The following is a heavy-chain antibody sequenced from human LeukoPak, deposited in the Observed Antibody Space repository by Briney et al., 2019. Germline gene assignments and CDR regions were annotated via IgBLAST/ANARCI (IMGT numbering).Heavy chain of an antibody. D-gene: IGHD4-23*01. CDR3: AREVDDYGGNSFDY. CDR2: IIPIFGTA. J-gene: IGHJ4*02. V-gene: IGHV1-69*01. CDR1: GGTFSSYA. Sequence: SVKISCKASGGTFSSYAISWVRQAPGQGLEWMGGIIPIFGTANYAQKFQGRVTITADESTSTAYMELSSLRSEDTAVYYCAREVDDYGGNSFDYWGQGTLVTVSS.